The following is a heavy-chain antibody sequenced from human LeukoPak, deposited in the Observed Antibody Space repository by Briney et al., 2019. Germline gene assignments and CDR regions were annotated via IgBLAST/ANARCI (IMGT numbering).Heavy chain of an antibody. V-gene: IGHV1-2*02. Sequence: ASVKVSCKASGYTFTSYYMHWVRQAPGQGLEWMGWINPNSGGTNYAQKFQGRVTMTRDTSISTAYMELSRLRSDDTAVYYCARGGGSYSVDFDYRGQGTLVTVSS. CDR2: INPNSGGT. CDR1: GYTFTSYY. D-gene: IGHD1-26*01. CDR3: ARGGGSYSVDFDY. J-gene: IGHJ4*02.